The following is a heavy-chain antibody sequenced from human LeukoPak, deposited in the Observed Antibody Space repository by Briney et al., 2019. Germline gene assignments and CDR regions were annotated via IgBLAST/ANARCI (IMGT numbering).Heavy chain of an antibody. CDR3: ARGRSTNWFDP. Sequence: SETLSLTCAVYGGSFSGYYWSWIRQPPGKGLEWIGEINHSGSTNYNPSLKSRVTISVDTSKNQFSLKLSSVTAADTAVYYCARGRSTNWFDPWGQGTLVTVSS. D-gene: IGHD1-14*01. CDR2: INHSGST. CDR1: GGSFSGYY. V-gene: IGHV4-34*01. J-gene: IGHJ5*02.